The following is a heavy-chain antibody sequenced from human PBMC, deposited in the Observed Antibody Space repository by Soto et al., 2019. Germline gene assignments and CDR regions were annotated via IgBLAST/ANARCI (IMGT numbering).Heavy chain of an antibody. CDR1: GGSISDDTYY. D-gene: IGHD2-8*01. J-gene: IGHJ5*02. Sequence: SETLSLTCTVSGGSISDDTYYWGWIRQPPGKGLEWIGSIYYSGTSSYNPSLESRVTMSVDTSKKQLSLRLRSVTATDTAVYYCARLHCTNPGCVLLDPWGHGSLVTVSS. V-gene: IGHV4-39*01. CDR3: ARLHCTNPGCVLLDP. CDR2: IYYSGTS.